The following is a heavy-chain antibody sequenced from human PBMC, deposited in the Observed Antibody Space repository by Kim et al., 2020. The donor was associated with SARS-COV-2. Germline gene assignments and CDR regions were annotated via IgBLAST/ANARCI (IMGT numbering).Heavy chain of an antibody. CDR3: ARYPFDNGAGEYYFDY. CDR2: ISYDGSNK. Sequence: GGSLRLSCAASGFTFSSYAMHWVRQAPGKGLEWVAVISYDGSNKYYADSVKGRFTISRDNSKNTLYLQMNSLRAEDTAVYYRARYPFDNGAGEYYFDYWGQGTLVTVSS. J-gene: IGHJ4*02. CDR1: GFTFSSYA. D-gene: IGHD1-1*01. V-gene: IGHV3-30-3*01.